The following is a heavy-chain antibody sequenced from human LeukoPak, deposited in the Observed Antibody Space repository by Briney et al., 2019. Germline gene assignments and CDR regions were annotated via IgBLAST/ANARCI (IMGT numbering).Heavy chain of an antibody. D-gene: IGHD2-2*01. CDR2: IYYSGST. CDR3: ARFTSASQRYFDH. Sequence: TSETLSLTCTVSGGPISSYYWSWIRQPTGKGLECIGYIYYSGSTNYNPSLKSRVTISVDTSKNQFSLNLNSVTAADTAVYFCARFTSASQRYFDHWGQGTLVTVAS. CDR1: GGPISSYY. V-gene: IGHV4-59*01. J-gene: IGHJ4*02.